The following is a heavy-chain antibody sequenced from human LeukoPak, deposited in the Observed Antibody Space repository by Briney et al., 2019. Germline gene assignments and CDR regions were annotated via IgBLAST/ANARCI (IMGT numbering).Heavy chain of an antibody. CDR1: GFTFSRYA. J-gene: IGHJ5*02. V-gene: IGHV3-30-3*01. D-gene: IGHD2-2*01. Sequence: GGSLRLSCAASGFTFSRYAMHWVRQAPGKGLEWVAVISYDGSNKYYADSVKGPFTNSRDNSKNTLYLQMNGLRAEDTAVYYCGGPAAGTNWFDPWGQGTLVTVSS. CDR2: ISYDGSNK. CDR3: GGPAAGTNWFDP.